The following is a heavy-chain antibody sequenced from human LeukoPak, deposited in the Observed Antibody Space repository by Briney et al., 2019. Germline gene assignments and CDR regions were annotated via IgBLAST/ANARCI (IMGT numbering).Heavy chain of an antibody. Sequence: GGSLRLSCAASGFTFSSYSMNWVRQAPGKGLEWVSSISSSSSYIYYADSVKGRFTISRDNAKNSLHRQMNSLGAEDTAVYYCARLIAAAAGGAFDIWGQGTMVTVSS. V-gene: IGHV3-21*01. CDR2: ISSSSSYI. CDR1: GFTFSSYS. J-gene: IGHJ3*02. D-gene: IGHD6-13*01. CDR3: ARLIAAAAGGAFDI.